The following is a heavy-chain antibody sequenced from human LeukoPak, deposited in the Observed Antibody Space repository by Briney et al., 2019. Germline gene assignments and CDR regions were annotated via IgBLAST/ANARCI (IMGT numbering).Heavy chain of an antibody. V-gene: IGHV1-69*05. CDR3: ARVPHPSGYPYYFDY. J-gene: IGHJ4*02. CDR2: IIPIFGTA. CDR1: GGTFSSYA. Sequence: SVKVSCKASGGTFSSYAISWVRQAPGQGLEWMGGIIPIFGTANYAQKFRGRATITTDESTSTAYMELSSLRSEDTAVYYCARVPHPSGYPYYFDYWGQGTLVTVSS. D-gene: IGHD3-22*01.